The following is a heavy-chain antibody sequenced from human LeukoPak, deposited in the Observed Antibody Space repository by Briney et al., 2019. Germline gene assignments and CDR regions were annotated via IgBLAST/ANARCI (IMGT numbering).Heavy chain of an antibody. V-gene: IGHV3-48*01. CDR1: GVPFSSYS. Sequence: GGSLRLSCAASGVPFSSYSMNWVRQAPGKGLEWVSYISASGSNIYYLDSVKGRFTVSRDNAMNSLFPQMDRPRAEDTAVYYCVRVKGPYFDFWGQGTLVTVSS. CDR2: ISASGSNI. CDR3: VRVKGPYFDF. J-gene: IGHJ4*02.